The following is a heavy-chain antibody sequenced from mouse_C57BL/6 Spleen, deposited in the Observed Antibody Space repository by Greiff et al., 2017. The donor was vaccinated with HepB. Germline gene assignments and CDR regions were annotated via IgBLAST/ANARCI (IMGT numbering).Heavy chain of an antibody. V-gene: IGHV1-82*01. Sequence: HVQLQQSGPELVKPGASVKISCKASGYAFSSSWMNWVKQRPGKGLEWIGRIYPGDGDTNYNGKFKGKATLTADKSSSTAYMQLSSLTSEDSAVYFCARSSNWGFDYWGQGTTLTVSS. CDR3: ARSSNWGFDY. J-gene: IGHJ2*01. D-gene: IGHD4-1*01. CDR2: IYPGDGDT. CDR1: GYAFSSSW.